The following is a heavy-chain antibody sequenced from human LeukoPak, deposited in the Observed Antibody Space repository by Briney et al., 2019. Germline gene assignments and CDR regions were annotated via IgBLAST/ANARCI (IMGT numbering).Heavy chain of an antibody. CDR2: IIPIFGTA. V-gene: IGHV1-69*13. CDR1: GGTFSSYA. Sequence: GASVKVSCKASGGTFSSYAISWVRQAPGQGLEWMGGIIPIFGTANYAQKFQGRVTITADESTSTAHMELSSLRSEDTAVYYCASIGYCSSTSCYGWFDPWGQGTLVAVSS. CDR3: ASIGYCSSTSCYGWFDP. D-gene: IGHD2-2*01. J-gene: IGHJ5*02.